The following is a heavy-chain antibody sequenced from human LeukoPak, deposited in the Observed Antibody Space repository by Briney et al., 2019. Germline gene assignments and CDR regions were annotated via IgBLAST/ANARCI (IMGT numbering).Heavy chain of an antibody. CDR1: GFTFSSYW. CDR2: TKQDGSEK. V-gene: IGHV3-7*01. CDR3: VRDGDTSGYTN. Sequence: QSGGSLRLSCAASGFTFSSYWMHWVRQAPGKGLEWVANTKQDGSEKYYVDSVKGRFTISRDNAKNSLYLQMNSLRAEDTAVYSCVRDGDTSGYTNWGQGTLVTVSS. D-gene: IGHD3-22*01. J-gene: IGHJ4*02.